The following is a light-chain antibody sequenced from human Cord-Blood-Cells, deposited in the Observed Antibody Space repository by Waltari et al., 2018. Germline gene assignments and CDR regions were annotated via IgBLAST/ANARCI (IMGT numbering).Light chain of an antibody. CDR1: SSDVGGYNY. CDR3: SSYAGSFYV. CDR2: EVS. V-gene: IGLV2-8*01. Sequence: QSALTQPPSASGSPGQSVTISCTGTSSDVGGYNYVSWYKQHPGKAPKLMIYEVSKRPSGVPDRFSGSKSGNTASLTVSGLQAEDEADYYCSSYAGSFYVFGTGTKVTVL. J-gene: IGLJ1*01.